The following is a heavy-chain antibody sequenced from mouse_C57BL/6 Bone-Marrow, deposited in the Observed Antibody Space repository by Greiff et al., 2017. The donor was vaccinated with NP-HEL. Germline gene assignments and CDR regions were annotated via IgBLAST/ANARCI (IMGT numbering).Heavy chain of an antibody. V-gene: IGHV1-62-2*01. CDR1: GYTFTEYT. J-gene: IGHJ3*01. D-gene: IGHD1-1*01. CDR2: FYPGSGSI. Sequence: QVQLQQSGAELVKPGASVKLSCKASGYTFTEYTIHWVKQRSGQGLEWIGWFYPGSGSIKYNEKFKDKATLTADKSSSTVYMELSILTAEGSAVYFGARHGPLLLRFPWFAYWGQGTLVTVSA. CDR3: ARHGPLLLRFPWFAY.